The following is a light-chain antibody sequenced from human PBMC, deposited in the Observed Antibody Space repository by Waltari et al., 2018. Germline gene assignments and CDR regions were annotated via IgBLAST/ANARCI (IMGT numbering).Light chain of an antibody. Sequence: QSVLTQPPSVSAAPGQKVTISCSGSSSNIGNNHVYWYQQLPGTAPKLLIYESNKRPSGIPDRFSGSESGTSGTRGITGLQTGDEADYYCGTWDSSLSGGPWVFGGGTKLTVL. CDR2: ESN. V-gene: IGLV1-51*01. CDR1: SSNIGNNH. CDR3: GTWDSSLSGGPWV. J-gene: IGLJ3*02.